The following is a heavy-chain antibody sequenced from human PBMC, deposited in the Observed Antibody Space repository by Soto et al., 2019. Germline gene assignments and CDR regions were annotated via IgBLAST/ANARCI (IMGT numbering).Heavy chain of an antibody. CDR3: ARLGIYYYGSGTHPLPFDY. J-gene: IGHJ4*02. V-gene: IGHV4-39*01. Sequence: QLQLQESGPGLVKPSETLSLTCTVSGGSISSSSYYWGWIRQPPGKGLEWIGSIYYSGSTYYNPSLKSRVTISVDTSKNQFSLKLSSVTAADTAVYYCARLGIYYYGSGTHPLPFDYWGQRTLVTVSS. CDR1: GGSISSSSYY. D-gene: IGHD3-10*01. CDR2: IYYSGST.